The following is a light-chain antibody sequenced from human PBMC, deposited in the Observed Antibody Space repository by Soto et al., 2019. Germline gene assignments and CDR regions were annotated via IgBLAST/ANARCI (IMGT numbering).Light chain of an antibody. Sequence: QSVLTQPASVSGSPGQSITISCTGTSSDVGGYNYVSWYQQHPGKAPKLMIYDVSNRPSGVSNRFSGSKSGNTASLTISGLQAEDEADYYCSSYTSSSTLLFGGGTKVTVI. V-gene: IGLV2-14*01. J-gene: IGLJ2*01. CDR2: DVS. CDR1: SSDVGGYNY. CDR3: SSYTSSSTLL.